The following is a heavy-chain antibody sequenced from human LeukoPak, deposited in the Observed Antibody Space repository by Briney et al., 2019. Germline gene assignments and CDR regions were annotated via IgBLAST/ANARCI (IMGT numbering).Heavy chain of an antibody. J-gene: IGHJ6*03. Sequence: ASVKVSCKASGYTFTGYYMHWVRQAPGQGLEWMGRINPNSGGTNYAQKFQGRVTMTRDTSISTAYMELSRLRSDDTAVYYCARRKTTTVAKVYYYYMDVWGKGTTVTVSS. D-gene: IGHD4-23*01. CDR3: ARRKTTTVAKVYYYYMDV. CDR2: INPNSGGT. V-gene: IGHV1-2*06. CDR1: GYTFTGYY.